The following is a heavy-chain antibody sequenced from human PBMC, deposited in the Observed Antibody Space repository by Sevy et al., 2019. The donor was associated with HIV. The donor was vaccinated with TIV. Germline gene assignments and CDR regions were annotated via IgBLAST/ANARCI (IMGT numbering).Heavy chain of an antibody. CDR3: TKDPPVYGDFPYGMDV. V-gene: IGHV3-30*18. CDR1: GFIFDYYG. Sequence: GGSLRLSCAASGFIFDYYGMHWVRQAPGKGLEWVALISHDGSKKYYADSVKGRFSIFRENSKNTLYLQMNTLRRDDTAAYFCTKDPPVYGDFPYGMDVWGQGTTVTVSS. D-gene: IGHD4-17*01. CDR2: ISHDGSKK. J-gene: IGHJ6*02.